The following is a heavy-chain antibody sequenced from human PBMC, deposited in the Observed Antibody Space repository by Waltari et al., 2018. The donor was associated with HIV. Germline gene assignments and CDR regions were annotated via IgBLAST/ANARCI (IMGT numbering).Heavy chain of an antibody. J-gene: IGHJ4*02. D-gene: IGHD6-19*01. Sequence: EVQLVESGGGLVQPGRSLRLSCAASGFSFGDSSMSWVRQAPGKGLEWVGFIRSKTYGGTTEYAASVKGRFTISRDDSKSIAYLQMNSLTTEDTAVYYCTKAVAGFYYFDYWGQGTQVTVSS. CDR1: GFSFGDSS. V-gene: IGHV3-49*04. CDR3: TKAVAGFYYFDY. CDR2: IRSKTYGGTT.